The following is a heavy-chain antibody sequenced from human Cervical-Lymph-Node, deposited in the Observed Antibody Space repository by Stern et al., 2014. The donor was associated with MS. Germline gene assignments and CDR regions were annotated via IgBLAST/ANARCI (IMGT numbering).Heavy chain of an antibody. CDR2: INSDESST. Sequence: VQLVESGGGLVQPGGSLRLSCAASGFTFSTYWMHWVRQAPGKGLGWVSRINSDESSTTYADSVKGRFRISRDNDKNTLYLQMNSLRAEDTAVYYCARGVMVAATYAYDIWGQGTMVTISS. D-gene: IGHD2-15*01. V-gene: IGHV3-74*02. J-gene: IGHJ3*02. CDR1: GFTFSTYW. CDR3: ARGVMVAATYAYDI.